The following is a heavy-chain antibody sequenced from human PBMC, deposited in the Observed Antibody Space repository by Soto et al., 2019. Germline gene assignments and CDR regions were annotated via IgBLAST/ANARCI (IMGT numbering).Heavy chain of an antibody. CDR1: GYTFTGYY. V-gene: IGHV1-2*04. Sequence: ASVKVSCKASGYTFTGYYMHWVRQAPGQGLEWMGLINPNSGGTNYAQKVQGWATMTRDTSISTAYMELSRLRSDDTAVYYCARGTPQGFGESLDYWGQGTLVTVSS. J-gene: IGHJ4*02. D-gene: IGHD3-10*01. CDR2: INPNSGGT. CDR3: ARGTPQGFGESLDY.